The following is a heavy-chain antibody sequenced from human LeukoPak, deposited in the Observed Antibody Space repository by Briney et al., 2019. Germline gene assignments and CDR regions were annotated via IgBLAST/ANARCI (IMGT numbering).Heavy chain of an antibody. V-gene: IGHV1-46*01. CDR1: GYTFTSYY. CDR2: INPSGGST. J-gene: IGHJ6*03. D-gene: IGHD3-3*01. Sequence: AASVKVSCKASGYTFTSYYMHWVRQAPGQGLEWMGIINPSGGSTSYAQKFQGRVTMTRDTSTSTVYMELSSLRSEDTAVYYCARGGAQLYDFWSGYYPYYYYYYMDVWGKGTTVTVSS. CDR3: ARGGAQLYDFWSGYYPYYYYYYMDV.